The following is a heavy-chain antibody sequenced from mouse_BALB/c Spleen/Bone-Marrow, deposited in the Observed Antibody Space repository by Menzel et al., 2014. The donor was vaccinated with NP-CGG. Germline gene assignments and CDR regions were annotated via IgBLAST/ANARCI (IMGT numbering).Heavy chain of an antibody. CDR2: IRNKANGYTT. Sequence: EVKLVESGGGLVQPGGSLRLSCATSGLTFTDYYMSWVRQPPGKALEWLVFIRNKANGYTTEYSASVKGRFTISRDNSQSILYLQMNTLRAEDSATYYCARDRHYGNYYWYFDVWGAGTTVTVSS. V-gene: IGHV7-3*02. D-gene: IGHD2-1*01. CDR3: ARDRHYGNYYWYFDV. CDR1: GLTFTDYY. J-gene: IGHJ1*01.